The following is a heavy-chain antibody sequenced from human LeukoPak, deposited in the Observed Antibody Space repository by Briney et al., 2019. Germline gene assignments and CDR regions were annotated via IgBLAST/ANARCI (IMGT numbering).Heavy chain of an antibody. J-gene: IGHJ5*02. CDR3: ARCGNSWFDP. CDR1: GGSISSYY. V-gene: IGHV4-59*01. Sequence: SETLSLTRTVSGGSISSYYWSWIRQPPGKGLEWIGYIYYSGSTNYNPSLKSRVTISVDTSKNQFSLKLSSVTAADTAVYYCARCGNSWFDPWGQGTLVTVSS. D-gene: IGHD2/OR15-2a*01. CDR2: IYYSGST.